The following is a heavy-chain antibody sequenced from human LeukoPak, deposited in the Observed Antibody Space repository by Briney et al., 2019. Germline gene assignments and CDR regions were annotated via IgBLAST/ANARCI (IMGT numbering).Heavy chain of an antibody. V-gene: IGHV3-30-3*01. J-gene: IGHJ4*02. Sequence: GGSLRLSCAASGFTFSSYAMHWVRQAPGKGLEWVAVISYDGSNKYYADSVKGRFTISRDNSKNTLYLQMNSLRAEDTAVYYCAKDSGSNLRTPFDYWGQGTLVTVSS. CDR3: AKDSGSNLRTPFDY. CDR2: ISYDGSNK. D-gene: IGHD5-24*01. CDR1: GFTFSSYA.